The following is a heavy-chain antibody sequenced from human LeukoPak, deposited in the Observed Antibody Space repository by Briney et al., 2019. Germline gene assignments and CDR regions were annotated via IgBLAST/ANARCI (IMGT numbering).Heavy chain of an antibody. J-gene: IGHJ6*04. CDR1: GYTFTSYG. D-gene: IGHD4-17*01. CDR3: ARSGRDYGDYGYYYYGMDV. CDR2: ISAHNGNT. V-gene: IGHV1-18*04. Sequence: ASVKVSCKASGYTFTSYGISWVRQAPGQGLEWMGWISAHNGNTNYAQTLQGRVTMTTDTSTSTAYMELRSLRSDDTAVYYCARSGRDYGDYGYYYYGMDVWGKGNTVTVSS.